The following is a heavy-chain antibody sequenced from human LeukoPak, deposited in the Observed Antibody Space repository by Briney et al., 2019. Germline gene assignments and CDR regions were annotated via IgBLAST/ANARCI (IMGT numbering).Heavy chain of an antibody. Sequence: ASVKVSCKASGYTFTGYYMHWVRQAPGQGLEWMGWMNPNSSNTGYAQKFQGRVTMTRNTSISTAYMELSSLRSEDTAVYYCARVGMLLPDYWGQGTLVTVSS. CDR3: ARVGMLLPDY. CDR1: GYTFTGYY. V-gene: IGHV1-8*02. J-gene: IGHJ4*02. D-gene: IGHD2-8*01. CDR2: MNPNSSNT.